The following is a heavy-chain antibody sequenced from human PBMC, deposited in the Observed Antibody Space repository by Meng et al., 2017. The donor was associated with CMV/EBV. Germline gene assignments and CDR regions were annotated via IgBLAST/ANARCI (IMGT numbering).Heavy chain of an antibody. CDR3: ARIAYGGNSGYFDY. V-gene: IGHV2-70*20. Sequence: SGPTLVKPTQTLTLTCTVSGFALSTSGMCVSWVRQPPGKALEWLALIDLDDATYYSTSLKTRLTISKDTSKNQVVLTMTNMDPVDTATYYCARIAYGGNSGYFDYWGQGTLVTVSS. J-gene: IGHJ4*02. CDR1: GFALSTSGMC. CDR2: IDLDDAT. D-gene: IGHD4-23*01.